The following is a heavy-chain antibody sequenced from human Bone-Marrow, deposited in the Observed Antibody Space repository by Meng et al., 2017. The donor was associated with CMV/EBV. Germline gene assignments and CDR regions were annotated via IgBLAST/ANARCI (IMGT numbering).Heavy chain of an antibody. CDR2: ISYDGSNK. V-gene: IGHV3-30*18. D-gene: IGHD1-7*01. Sequence: CAASGFTFSSFGMHWVRQAPGKGLEWVAVISYDGSNKYYADSVKGRFTISRDNSKNTLYLQMNSLRAEDTAVYYCAKDVAGTKNWFDPWGQGTLVTVSS. J-gene: IGHJ5*02. CDR3: AKDVAGTKNWFDP. CDR1: GFTFSSFG.